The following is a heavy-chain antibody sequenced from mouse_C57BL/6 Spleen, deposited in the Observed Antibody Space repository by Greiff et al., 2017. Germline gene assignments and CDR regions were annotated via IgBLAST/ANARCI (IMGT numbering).Heavy chain of an antibody. Sequence: QVQLQQPGAELVKPGASVKLSCKASGYTFTSYWMQWVKPRPGQGLEWIGEIDPSDSYTNYNQKFKGKATLTVDTSSSTAYMQLSSLTSEDSAVYYCARSGFYHWGTGTTVTVSS. J-gene: IGHJ1*03. D-gene: IGHD1-1*01. CDR3: ARSGFYH. CDR1: GYTFTSYW. V-gene: IGHV1-50*01. CDR2: IDPSDSYT.